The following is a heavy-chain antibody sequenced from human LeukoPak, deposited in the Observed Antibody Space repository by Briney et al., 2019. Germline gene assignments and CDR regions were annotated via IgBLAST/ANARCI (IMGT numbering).Heavy chain of an antibody. CDR3: AGENSGSYREFAY. V-gene: IGHV4-4*07. Sequence: PSETLPLTCTVSGGSISSYYWSWIRQPAGKGLEWIGRIYTSGSTNYNASLKSRVSMSVDTSKNQFSLKLSSVTAADTAVFYCAGENSGSYREFAYWGQGTLLTVSS. CDR2: IYTSGST. CDR1: GGSISSYY. D-gene: IGHD1-26*01. J-gene: IGHJ4*02.